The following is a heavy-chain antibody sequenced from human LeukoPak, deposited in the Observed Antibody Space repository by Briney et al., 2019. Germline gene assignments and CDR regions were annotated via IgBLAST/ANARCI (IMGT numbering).Heavy chain of an antibody. CDR1: DYSISSSYY. V-gene: IGHV4-38-2*02. CDR2: IYHSGST. J-gene: IGHJ6*03. Sequence: SETLSLTCTVSDYSISSSYYWGWIRQPPGKGLGWFGIIYHSGSTYYNPSLKSRVTISVDTSKNQFSLKLSSVTAADTAVYYCAKEAYKNWGLHYYYYYMDVWGKGTTVTISS. CDR3: AKEAYKNWGLHYYYYYMDV. D-gene: IGHD7-27*01.